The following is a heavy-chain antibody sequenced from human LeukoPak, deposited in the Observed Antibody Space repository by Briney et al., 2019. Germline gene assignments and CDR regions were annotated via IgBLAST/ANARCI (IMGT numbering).Heavy chain of an antibody. CDR2: ISYDGSNK. CDR1: GFTFSSYA. J-gene: IGHJ4*02. CDR3: ASDTNFD. Sequence: GRSLRLSCAASGFTFSSYAMHWVRQAPGKGLNWVAVISYDGSNKYYADSVKGRFTISRDNSKNTLYLQMNSLRAEDTAVYYCASDTNFDWGQGTLVTVSS. V-gene: IGHV3-30-3*01. D-gene: IGHD1-1*01.